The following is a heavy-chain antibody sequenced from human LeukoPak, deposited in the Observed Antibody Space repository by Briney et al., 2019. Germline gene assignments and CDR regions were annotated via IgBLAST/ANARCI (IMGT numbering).Heavy chain of an antibody. V-gene: IGHV4-34*01. CDR3: AREHSYDDSSGYYYGSGYFDY. CDR2: INHSGST. Sequence: SETLSLTCAVYGGSFSGYYWSWIRQPPGKGLEWIGEINHSGSTNYNPSLKSRVTISVDTSKNQFSLKLSSVTAADTAVYSCAREHSYDDSSGYYYGSGYFDYWGQGTLVTVSS. D-gene: IGHD3-22*01. J-gene: IGHJ4*02. CDR1: GGSFSGYY.